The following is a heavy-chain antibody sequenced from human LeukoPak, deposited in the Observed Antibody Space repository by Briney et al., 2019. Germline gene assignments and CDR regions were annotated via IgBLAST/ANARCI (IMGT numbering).Heavy chain of an antibody. D-gene: IGHD3-10*01. CDR2: ISGSGGST. J-gene: IGHJ6*03. V-gene: IGHV3-23*01. CDR3: AKGYTMVRGVDMDV. Sequence: GGSLRLSCAASGFTFSSYAMSWVRQAPGKGLEWVSAISGSGGSTYYADSVKGRFTISRDNSKNTLYLQMNSLRAEDTAVYYCAKGYTMVRGVDMDVWGKGTTVTVSS. CDR1: GFTFSSYA.